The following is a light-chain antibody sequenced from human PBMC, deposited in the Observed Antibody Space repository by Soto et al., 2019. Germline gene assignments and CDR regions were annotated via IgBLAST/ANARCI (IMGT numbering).Light chain of an antibody. Sequence: DIHMTQSPSTLSASVGDRFTITCRASQSISSWLAWYKQKPGKAPKLLIYDASSLESGVPSRFSGSGSGTEFTLTISSLKPDDFATYYCQQYNSYRTFGQGTQVDI. J-gene: IGKJ1*01. CDR3: QQYNSYRT. CDR1: QSISSW. CDR2: DAS. V-gene: IGKV1-5*01.